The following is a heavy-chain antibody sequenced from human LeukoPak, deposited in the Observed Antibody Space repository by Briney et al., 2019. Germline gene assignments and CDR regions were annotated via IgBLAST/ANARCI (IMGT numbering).Heavy chain of an antibody. CDR2: ISDDGRRK. D-gene: IGHD4-17*01. J-gene: IGHJ4*02. CDR3: AKRPSDYGDYVSYFDY. CDR1: GFSFISYG. V-gene: IGHV3-30*18. Sequence: PGGSLRLSCAASGFSFISYGMHWLRQAPGKGREGVGVISDDGRRKDYADSVKGRFTISRDNSKDTLYLQMNSLRAEDTAVYYCAKRPSDYGDYVSYFDYWGQGTLVTVSS.